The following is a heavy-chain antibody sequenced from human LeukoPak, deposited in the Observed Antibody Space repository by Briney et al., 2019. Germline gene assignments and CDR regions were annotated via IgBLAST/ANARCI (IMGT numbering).Heavy chain of an antibody. Sequence: GGSLRHSCTASGFTFTSYAMTWVRQAPGKGLEWVSGISGSGGHTYNADSVEGRFTISGDNSKNTVSLQLSSLRVEDTAVYFCAKDREDSAMISGVFDLWGRGTLVTVSS. CDR1: GFTFTSYA. CDR3: AKDREDSAMISGVFDL. J-gene: IGHJ2*01. CDR2: ISGSGGHT. D-gene: IGHD5-18*01. V-gene: IGHV3-23*01.